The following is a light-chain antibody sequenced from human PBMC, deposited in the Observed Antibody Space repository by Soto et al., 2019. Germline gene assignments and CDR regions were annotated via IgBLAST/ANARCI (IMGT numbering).Light chain of an antibody. CDR2: GAS. J-gene: IGKJ1*01. Sequence: EIVLTQYPGTLSLSPGERATLSCRASQSVSSNNLVWYQQKPGQAPRLLIYGASYRAAGIPDRFSGSGSGTDFTLTISRLEPEDFALYYCQQYGRSPWTFGQGTKV. CDR1: QSVSSNN. CDR3: QQYGRSPWT. V-gene: IGKV3-20*01.